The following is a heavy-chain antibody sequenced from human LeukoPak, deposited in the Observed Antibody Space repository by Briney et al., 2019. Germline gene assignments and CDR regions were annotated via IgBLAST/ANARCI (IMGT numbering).Heavy chain of an antibody. J-gene: IGHJ4*02. CDR1: GFTFSSYG. Sequence: GGSLRLSCAASGFTFSSYGMHWVRQAPGKGLEWVAVISYDGSNTYYAGSVKGRFTISRDNSKNTLYLQMNSLRAEDTAVYYCAKERDISSSWYLSNYFDYWGQGTLVIVSS. D-gene: IGHD6-13*01. V-gene: IGHV3-30*18. CDR3: AKERDISSSWYLSNYFDY. CDR2: ISYDGSNT.